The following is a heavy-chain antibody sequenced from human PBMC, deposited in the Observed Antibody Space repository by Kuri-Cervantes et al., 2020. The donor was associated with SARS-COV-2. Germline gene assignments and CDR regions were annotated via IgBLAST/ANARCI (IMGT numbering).Heavy chain of an antibody. Sequence: ASVKVSCKASGYTFTSYYMHWVRQAPGKGLEWMGGFDPEDGETIYAQKFQGRVTMTEDTSTDTAYMELSSLRSEDTAVYYCATYPANWGKGGAFDIWGQGTMVTVSS. CDR1: GYTFTSYY. D-gene: IGHD7-27*01. CDR3: ATYPANWGKGGAFDI. V-gene: IGHV1-24*01. CDR2: FDPEDGET. J-gene: IGHJ3*02.